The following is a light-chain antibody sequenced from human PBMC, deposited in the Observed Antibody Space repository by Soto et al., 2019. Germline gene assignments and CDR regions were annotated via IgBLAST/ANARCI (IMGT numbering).Light chain of an antibody. CDR1: QSIGSW. Sequence: DIQMIQSPSTLSASVGDRVTITCRASQSIGSWLAWYQQQPGKAPKLLIYKASILQSGVPSRFSGSGSETEFTLTISSLQPDDYATYYCQRYNSYWTFGQGTKVEIK. J-gene: IGKJ1*01. CDR2: KAS. CDR3: QRYNSYWT. V-gene: IGKV1-5*03.